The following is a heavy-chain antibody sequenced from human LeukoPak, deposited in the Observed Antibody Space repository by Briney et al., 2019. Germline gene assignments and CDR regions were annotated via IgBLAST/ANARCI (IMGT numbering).Heavy chain of an antibody. V-gene: IGHV5-51*01. CDR3: ARPLYGSGSYPFDY. CDR2: IYPGNSDT. D-gene: IGHD3-10*01. CDR1: GDSFINYW. Sequence: GESLKISCKGSGDSFINYWIGWVRQMPGKGLEWMGIIYPGNSDTRYSPSFQGQVTISADKSISTAYLQWSSLKASDTAMYYCARPLYGSGSYPFDYWGQGTLVTVSS. J-gene: IGHJ4*02.